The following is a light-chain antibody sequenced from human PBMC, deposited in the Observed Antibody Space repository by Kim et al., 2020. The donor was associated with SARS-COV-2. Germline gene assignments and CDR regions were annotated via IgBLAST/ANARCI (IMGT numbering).Light chain of an antibody. Sequence: QSVMTQPPSASGTPGQRVAISCSGSRSNIGSNTVNWFQQFPGAAPKLLIYSVNHRASGVPDRFSGSKSGTSASLAISGLQSEDEADYYCAAWDDRLDGWVFGGGTQLTVL. CDR3: AAWDDRLDGWV. CDR1: RSNIGSNT. J-gene: IGLJ3*02. V-gene: IGLV1-44*01. CDR2: SVN.